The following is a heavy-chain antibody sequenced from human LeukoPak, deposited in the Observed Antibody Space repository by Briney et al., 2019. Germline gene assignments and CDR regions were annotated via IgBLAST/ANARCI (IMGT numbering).Heavy chain of an antibody. CDR3: AAPVVPSTNLRNYYYYYMDV. CDR1: GFTFTSSA. J-gene: IGHJ6*03. V-gene: IGHV1-58*02. Sequence: ASVKVSCKASGFTFTSSAMQWVRQARGQRLEWIGWIVVGNGKTNYAQKFQERVTITRDMSTTTAYMELSSLRSEDTAVYYCAAPVVPSTNLRNYYYYYMDVWGKGTTVTVSS. D-gene: IGHD2-2*01. CDR2: IVVGNGKT.